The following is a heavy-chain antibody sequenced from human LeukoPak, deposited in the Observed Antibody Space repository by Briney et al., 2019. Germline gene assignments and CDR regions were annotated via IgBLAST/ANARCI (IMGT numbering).Heavy chain of an antibody. V-gene: IGHV3-48*02. Sequence: PGGSLRLSCAASGFTFSSYSMNWVRQAPGKGLEWVSYISSSSSTIYYADSVKGRFTISRDNAKNSLYLQMSSLRDEDTAVYYCARDFPDYYDSSGYYGAFDYWGQGTLVTVSS. D-gene: IGHD3-22*01. CDR1: GFTFSSYS. CDR3: ARDFPDYYDSSGYYGAFDY. J-gene: IGHJ4*02. CDR2: ISSSSSTI.